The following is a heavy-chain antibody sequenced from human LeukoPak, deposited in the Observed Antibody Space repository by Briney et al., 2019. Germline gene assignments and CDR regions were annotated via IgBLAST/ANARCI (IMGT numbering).Heavy chain of an antibody. J-gene: IGHJ3*02. Sequence: SETLSLTCTVSGGSISSSSYYWGWIRQPPGKGLEWIGSIYYSGSTYYNPSLKSRVTISVDTSKNQFSLKLSSVTAADTAVYYCARLPGCSGGSCYRAFDMWGQGTMVTVSS. V-gene: IGHV4-39*07. D-gene: IGHD2-15*01. CDR1: GGSISSSSYY. CDR2: IYYSGST. CDR3: ARLPGCSGGSCYRAFDM.